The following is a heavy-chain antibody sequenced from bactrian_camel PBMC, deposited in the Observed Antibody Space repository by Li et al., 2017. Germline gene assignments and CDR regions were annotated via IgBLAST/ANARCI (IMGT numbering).Heavy chain of an antibody. Sequence: HVQLVESGGGKVQPGGSLRLSCAASGFSFGTYYRSAQYYMSWVRLTPGKGLEWVSTIYYDATTKYYSDAVKGRFTASLDYAKNTMYLQKNSLKPEDTAMYYCAAGPRRYGYSWYAAAAYDYWGQGTQVTVS. D-gene: IGHD6*01. CDR2: IYYDATTK. CDR1: GFSFGTYYRSAQYY. CDR3: AAGPRRYGYSWYAAAAYDY. V-gene: IGHV3-2*01. J-gene: IGHJ4*01.